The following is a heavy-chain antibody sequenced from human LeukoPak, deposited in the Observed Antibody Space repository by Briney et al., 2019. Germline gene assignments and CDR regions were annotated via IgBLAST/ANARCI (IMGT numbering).Heavy chain of an antibody. V-gene: IGHV4-34*01. CDR3: ARGEYQLLSGY. CDR1: GGSFSGYY. D-gene: IGHD2-2*01. CDR2: INHSGST. J-gene: IGHJ4*02. Sequence: SETLSLTCAVYGGSFSGYYWSWIRQPPGKGLEWIGEINHSGSTNYNPSLKSRVTISVDTSKNQFSLKLSSVTAADTAVYYCARGEYQLLSGYWGQGTLVTVSS.